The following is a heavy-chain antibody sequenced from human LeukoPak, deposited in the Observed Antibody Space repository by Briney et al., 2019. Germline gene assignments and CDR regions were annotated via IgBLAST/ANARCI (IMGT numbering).Heavy chain of an antibody. J-gene: IGHJ4*02. CDR2: IWYDGGNK. Sequence: QPGRSLRLSCAASGFTFSSYGMHWVRQAPGKGLEWVAVIWYDGGNKYYADSVKGRFTISRDNSKNTLYLQMNSLRAEDTAVYYCARDIRYYYDSSAEYYFDYWGQGTLVTVSS. CDR3: ARDIRYYYDSSAEYYFDY. CDR1: GFTFSSYG. D-gene: IGHD3-22*01. V-gene: IGHV3-33*01.